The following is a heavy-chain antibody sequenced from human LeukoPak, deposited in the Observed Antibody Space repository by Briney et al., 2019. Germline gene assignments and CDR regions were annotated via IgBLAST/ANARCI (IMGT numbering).Heavy chain of an antibody. Sequence: GASVKVSCKASGYTFTSYAMHWVRQAPGQRLEWMGWINAGNGNTKYSQKFQGRVTITRATSASTAYMELSSLRSEDTAVYYCARDLVYWVIGGPDYYFDYWGQGTLVTVSS. J-gene: IGHJ4*02. D-gene: IGHD2-8*02. CDR2: INAGNGNT. CDR3: ARDLVYWVIGGPDYYFDY. V-gene: IGHV1-3*01. CDR1: GYTFTSYA.